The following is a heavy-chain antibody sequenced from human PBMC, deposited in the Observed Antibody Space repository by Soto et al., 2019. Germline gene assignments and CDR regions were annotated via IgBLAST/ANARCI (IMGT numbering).Heavy chain of an antibody. D-gene: IGHD2-15*01. V-gene: IGHV4-31*03. Sequence: TSETLSLTCTVSGGSISSGGYYWSWIRQHPGKGLEWIGYIYYSGSTYYNPSLKSRVTISVDTSKNQFSLKLSSVTAADTAVYYCARDGADNYYYYYGMDVWGQGTTVTVSS. CDR2: IYYSGST. J-gene: IGHJ6*02. CDR1: GGSISSGGYY. CDR3: ARDGADNYYYYYGMDV.